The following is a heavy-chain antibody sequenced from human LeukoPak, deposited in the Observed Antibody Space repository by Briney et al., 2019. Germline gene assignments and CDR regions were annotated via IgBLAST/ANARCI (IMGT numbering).Heavy chain of an antibody. CDR3: ARGSGGYYKPYYFDY. Sequence: GGSLRLSCAASGFTFSSYSMNWVRQAPGKGLEWVSSISSSSSYIYYADSVKGRFTISRDNAKNSLYLQMNSLRAEDTAVYYCARGSGGYYKPYYFDYWGQGTLVTVSS. V-gene: IGHV3-21*01. D-gene: IGHD3-3*01. CDR2: ISSSSSYI. J-gene: IGHJ4*02. CDR1: GFTFSSYS.